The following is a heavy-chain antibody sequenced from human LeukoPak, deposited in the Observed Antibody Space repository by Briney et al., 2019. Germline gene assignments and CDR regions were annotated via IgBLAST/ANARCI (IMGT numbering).Heavy chain of an antibody. D-gene: IGHD1-26*01. V-gene: IGHV4-61*02. CDR1: GGSISSGSYY. Sequence: SETLSLTCTVSGGSISSGSYYWSWIRQPAGKGLEWIGRIYTSGSTNYNPSLKSRVTISVDTSKNQFSLKLSSVTAADTAVYYCARLSYAFDIWGQGTMVTVSS. CDR3: ARLSYAFDI. J-gene: IGHJ3*02. CDR2: IYTSGST.